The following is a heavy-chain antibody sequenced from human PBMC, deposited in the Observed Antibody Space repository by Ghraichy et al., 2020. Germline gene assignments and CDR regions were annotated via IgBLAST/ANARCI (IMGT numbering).Heavy chain of an antibody. J-gene: IGHJ4*02. CDR2: IYWDDDK. D-gene: IGHD4-17*01. Sequence: SGPTLVKPTQTLTLTCTFSGFSLSTSGVCVGWIRQPPGKALEWLALIYWDDDKCYSPSLKSRLTITKDTSKNQVVLTMTNMDPVDTATYYCAHRLDGDYVFDYWGQGTLVTVSS. CDR3: AHRLDGDYVFDY. CDR1: GFSLSTSGVC. V-gene: IGHV2-5*02.